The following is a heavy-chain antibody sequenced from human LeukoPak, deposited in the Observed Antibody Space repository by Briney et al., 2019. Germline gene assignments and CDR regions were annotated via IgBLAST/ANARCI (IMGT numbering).Heavy chain of an antibody. CDR2: FDPEDGET. Sequence: ASVKVSCKVSGYTLTELSMHWVRQAPGKGREWMGGFDPEDGETIYAHKFQGRVTMNEDTSTDTAYMELSSLRSEDTAVYYCATISSYYYDSSGTQFDYWGQGTLVTVSS. D-gene: IGHD3-22*01. J-gene: IGHJ4*02. CDR1: GYTLTELS. CDR3: ATISSYYYDSSGTQFDY. V-gene: IGHV1-24*01.